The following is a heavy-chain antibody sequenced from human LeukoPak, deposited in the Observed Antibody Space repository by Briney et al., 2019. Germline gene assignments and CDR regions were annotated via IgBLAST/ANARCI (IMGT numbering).Heavy chain of an antibody. Sequence: GGSLRLSCAASGFTFNSYWMSWVRQAPGKGREWVANIKQDGSEKYYVDSGKGRFTIARDNAKNSLYLQMNSLRDEDTAVYYCAREQKSADWGQGTLVTVSS. J-gene: IGHJ4*02. V-gene: IGHV3-7*01. CDR3: AREQKSAD. CDR2: IKQDGSEK. CDR1: GFTFNSYW.